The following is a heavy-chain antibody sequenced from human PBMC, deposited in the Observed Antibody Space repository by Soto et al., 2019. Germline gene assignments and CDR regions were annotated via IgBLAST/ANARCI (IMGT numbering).Heavy chain of an antibody. V-gene: IGHV1-69*12. CDR2: IIPIFGTA. D-gene: IGHD5-12*01. J-gene: IGHJ1*01. CDR1: GGTFSNYA. CDR3: ARGGGKSWLQSGLHYAEYFQH. Sequence: QVQLVQSGAEVKKSGSSVKVSCKASGGTFSNYAINWVRQAPGQGLVWMGGIIPIFGTANYGQKFQGRVTITADESTSTAYMELSSLRSEDTAVYYCARGGGKSWLQSGLHYAEYFQHWGQGTLVTVSS.